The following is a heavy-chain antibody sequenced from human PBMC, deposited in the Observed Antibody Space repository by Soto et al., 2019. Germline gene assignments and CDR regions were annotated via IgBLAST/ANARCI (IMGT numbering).Heavy chain of an antibody. J-gene: IGHJ4*02. D-gene: IGHD5-18*01. V-gene: IGHV1-18*01. CDR1: GFTFTSYG. CDR2: ISAYNGNT. CDR3: AVGGNGYSYVDY. Sequence: APVKVSCKASGFTFTSYGISWGRQAPGQGLEWMGWISAYNGNTNYAQKLQGRVTMTTDTSTSTAYMELRSLRSDDTAVYYCAVGGNGYSYVDYWGQGTLVTVSS.